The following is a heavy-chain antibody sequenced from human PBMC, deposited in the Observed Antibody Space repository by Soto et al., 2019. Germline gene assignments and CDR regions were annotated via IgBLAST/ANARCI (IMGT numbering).Heavy chain of an antibody. D-gene: IGHD3-10*01. CDR3: AHAPGRRGYYGMDV. V-gene: IGHV3-15*07. CDR2: IKSKSDGGTT. J-gene: IGHJ6*02. Sequence: EVQLVESGGGLVKPGGSLRLSCVASGFTFSNAYLNWVRQAPGKGLEWVGRIKSKSDGGTTDYAAPVKGRFTISRDDSKNTLDLQMNSLQTEDAAVYYCAHAPGRRGYYGMDVWGQGTTVTVSS. CDR1: GFTFSNAY.